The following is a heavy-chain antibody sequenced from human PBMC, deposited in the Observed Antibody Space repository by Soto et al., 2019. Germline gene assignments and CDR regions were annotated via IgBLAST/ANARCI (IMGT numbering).Heavy chain of an antibody. CDR3: ARRGSGSYYDY. CDR1: GFTFSSYA. V-gene: IGHV3-23*01. D-gene: IGHD1-26*01. J-gene: IGHJ4*02. Sequence: EVQLLESGGGLVQPGGSLRLSCAASGFTFSSYAMRWVRQAPGKGLEWVSAISGSGGSTYYADSVKGRFTISRDNSKNTLYLQMNSRRAEDTDVDYCARRGSGSYYDYWGQGTLVTVSS. CDR2: ISGSGGST.